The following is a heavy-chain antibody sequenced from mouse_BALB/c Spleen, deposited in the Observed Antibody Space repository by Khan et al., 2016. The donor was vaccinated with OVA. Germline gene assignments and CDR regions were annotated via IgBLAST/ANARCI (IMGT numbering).Heavy chain of an antibody. D-gene: IGHD2-3*01. V-gene: IGHV5-17*02. Sequence: EVELVESEGGLVQTGGSRKLSCAASGFTFSGFGMHWVRQAPEKGLEWVAYISSDSNTIYYADTVKGRFTISRDNPKNTLFLQMTSLRSEDTAMYYCARTGYYYFDYWGQGTTLTVSS. CDR1: GFTFSGFG. CDR3: ARTGYYYFDY. J-gene: IGHJ2*01. CDR2: ISSDSNTI.